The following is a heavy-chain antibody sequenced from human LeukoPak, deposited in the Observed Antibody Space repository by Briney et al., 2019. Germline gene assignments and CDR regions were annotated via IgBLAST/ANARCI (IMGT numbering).Heavy chain of an antibody. D-gene: IGHD3-10*01. Sequence: GRSLRLSCAASGFIFSTHGIHWVRQAPGKGLEWVSLISYDGSKKYYADSVKGRFTISRDNSKSTLYLQLNSLRAEDTAVYYCAKDRHFYGAGTYYNLDYWGQGTLVTVSS. CDR3: AKDRHFYGAGTYYNLDY. J-gene: IGHJ4*02. CDR2: ISYDGSKK. V-gene: IGHV3-30*18. CDR1: GFIFSTHG.